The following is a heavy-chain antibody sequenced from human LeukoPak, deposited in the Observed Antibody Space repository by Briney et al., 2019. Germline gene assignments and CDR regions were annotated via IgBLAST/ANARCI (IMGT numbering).Heavy chain of an antibody. CDR1: GGSISSYY. D-gene: IGHD3-10*01. J-gene: IGHJ4*02. CDR3: ARRDYYGSGSYIY. CDR2: IYYSGST. Sequence: SETLSLTCTVSGGSISSYYWSWIRQPPGKGLEWIGYIYYSGSTNYNPSLKSRVTISVDTSKSQFSLKLSSVTAADTAVYYCARRDYYGSGSYIYWGQGTLVTVSS. V-gene: IGHV4-59*12.